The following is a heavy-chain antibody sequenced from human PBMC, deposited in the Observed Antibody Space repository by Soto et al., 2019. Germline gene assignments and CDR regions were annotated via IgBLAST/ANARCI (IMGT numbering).Heavy chain of an antibody. J-gene: IGHJ6*02. Sequence: QVELVESGGGVVQPGKSLRLSCVASGFSIRTYGMHWVRQAPGKGLEWVAVIWSDGSDQLYADSMKGRLTISRDNAKNTLYLQVNRLRAEDTAAYFCATEPRMSSRGRGGMDVWGHGTTVIVSS. V-gene: IGHV3-33*01. D-gene: IGHD3-10*01. CDR2: IWSDGSDQ. CDR1: GFSIRTYG. CDR3: ATEPRMSSRGRGGMDV.